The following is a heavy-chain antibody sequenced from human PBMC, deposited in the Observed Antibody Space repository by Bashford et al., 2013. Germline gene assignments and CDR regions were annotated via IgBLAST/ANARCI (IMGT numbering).Heavy chain of an antibody. V-gene: IGHV4-30-4*01. CDR3: ARLNGDYLLDY. D-gene: IGHD4-17*01. CDR2: IYDSGST. J-gene: IGHJ4*02. Sequence: SETLSLTCAVSGGSISSGGYYWSWIRQPPGKGLEWIGYIYDSGSTYYNPSLKSRVTISVDTSKNQFSLKLSSVTAADTAVYYCARLNGDYLLDYWGQGTLVTVSS. CDR1: GGSISSGGYY.